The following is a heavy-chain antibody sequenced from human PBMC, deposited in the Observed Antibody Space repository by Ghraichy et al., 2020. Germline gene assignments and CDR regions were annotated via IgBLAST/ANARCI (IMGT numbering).Heavy chain of an antibody. CDR2: IKQDGSKK. V-gene: IGHV3-7*01. D-gene: IGHD3-22*01. J-gene: IGHJ4*02. CDR3: AREISLHYYDSSGPDY. CDR1: GFTFSSYW. Sequence: GGSLRLSCAASGFTFSSYWMSWVRQAPGKGLEWVANIKQDGSKKYYVDSVKGRFTISRDNAKNSLYLQMNSLRAEDTAVYYCAREISLHYYDSSGPDYWGQGTLVTVSS.